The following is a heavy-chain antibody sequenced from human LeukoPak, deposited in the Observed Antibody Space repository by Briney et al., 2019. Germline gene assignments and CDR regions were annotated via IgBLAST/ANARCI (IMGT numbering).Heavy chain of an antibody. CDR2: INPNSGGT. CDR3: ARSNYYDSRGYYREAFDI. V-gene: IGHV1-2*02. D-gene: IGHD3-22*01. Sequence: ASVKVSCKASGYTFTGYYMHWVRQAPGQGLEWMGWINPNSGGTNYAQKFQGRVTMTRDTSISTAYMELSRLRSDDTAAYYCARSNYYDSRGYYREAFDIWGQGTMVTVSS. CDR1: GYTFTGYY. J-gene: IGHJ3*02.